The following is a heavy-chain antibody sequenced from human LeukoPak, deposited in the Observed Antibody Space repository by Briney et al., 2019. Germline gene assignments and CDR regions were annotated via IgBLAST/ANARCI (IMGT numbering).Heavy chain of an antibody. CDR3: AKVGIPAAIPNWFDP. V-gene: IGHV3-23*01. D-gene: IGHD2-2*01. CDR2: ISGSGGST. J-gene: IGHJ5*02. Sequence: GGSLRLSCAASGFTFSSYAMSWVRQAPGKGLEWVSAISGSGGSTYYADSVKGRFTISRDNSKNTLYLQMNNLRAEDTAVYYCAKVGIPAAIPNWFDPWGQGTLVTVSS. CDR1: GFTFSSYA.